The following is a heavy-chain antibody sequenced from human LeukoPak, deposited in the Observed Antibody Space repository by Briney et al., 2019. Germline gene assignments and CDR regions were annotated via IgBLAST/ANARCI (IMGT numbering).Heavy chain of an antibody. V-gene: IGHV4-38-2*02. Sequence: SETLSLTCTVSGYSISSGYYWGWIRQPPGKGLEWIGSINHSGSTNYNPSLKSRVTISVDTSKNQFSLKLSSVTAADTAVYYCATRRDSSGWYRYWGQGTLVTVSS. CDR2: INHSGST. D-gene: IGHD6-19*01. J-gene: IGHJ4*02. CDR3: ATRRDSSGWYRY. CDR1: GYSISSGYY.